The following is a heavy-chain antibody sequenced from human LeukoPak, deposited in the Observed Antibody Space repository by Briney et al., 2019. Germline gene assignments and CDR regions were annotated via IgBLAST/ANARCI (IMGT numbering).Heavy chain of an antibody. D-gene: IGHD3-22*01. Sequence: SETLSLTFAVYGGSFSGYYWSWLRQPPGKGLEWIGEINHSGSTNYNPSLTSRVPISLDTSKSQFSLKLRSVTAADTAVYYCARQRGYNDSSGYYFFSSWFDYWGQGTLVTVSS. J-gene: IGHJ4*02. V-gene: IGHV4-34*01. CDR1: GGSFSGYY. CDR2: INHSGST. CDR3: ARQRGYNDSSGYYFFSSWFDY.